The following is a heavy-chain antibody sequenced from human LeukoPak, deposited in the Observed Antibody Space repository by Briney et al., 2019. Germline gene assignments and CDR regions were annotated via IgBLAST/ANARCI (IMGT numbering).Heavy chain of an antibody. Sequence: ASVKVSCKAAGFTFIDYCSHWVRQAPGQGPEWMGWIDLNNGATKYAPKFLGRVTITRDTSINTAYMELSSLTSDDTAVYYCARDSTAAAGSYFDYWGQGTLVTVSS. CDR2: IDLNNGAT. CDR1: GFTFIDYC. CDR3: ARDSTAAAGSYFDY. D-gene: IGHD6-13*01. J-gene: IGHJ4*02. V-gene: IGHV1-2*02.